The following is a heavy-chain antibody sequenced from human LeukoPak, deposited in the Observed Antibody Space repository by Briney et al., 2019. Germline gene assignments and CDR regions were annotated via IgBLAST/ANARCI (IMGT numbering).Heavy chain of an antibody. CDR3: ARVHRSGSGWYGNWFDP. CDR1: GYTFTSYD. D-gene: IGHD6-19*01. V-gene: IGHV1-8*01. Sequence: ASVKVSCKASGYTFTSYDINWVRQATGQGLEWMGWMNPNSGNTGYAQKFQGRVTMTRNTSISTAYMELSSLRSEDTAVYYCARVHRSGSGWYGNWFDPWGQGTLVTVSS. CDR2: MNPNSGNT. J-gene: IGHJ5*02.